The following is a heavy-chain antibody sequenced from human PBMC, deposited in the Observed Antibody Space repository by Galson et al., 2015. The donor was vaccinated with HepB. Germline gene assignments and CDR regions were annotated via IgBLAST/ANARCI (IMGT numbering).Heavy chain of an antibody. Sequence: SLRLSCAASGFTFSSYGMHWVRQAPGKGLEWVAVISYDGSNKYYADSVKGRFTISRDNSKNTLYLQMNSLRAEDTAVYYCARYYDFLSAKASIDYWGQGTLVPASS. V-gene: IGHV3-30*03. CDR1: GFTFSSYG. CDR3: ARYYDFLSAKASIDY. J-gene: IGHJ4*02. D-gene: IGHD3-3*01. CDR2: ISYDGSNK.